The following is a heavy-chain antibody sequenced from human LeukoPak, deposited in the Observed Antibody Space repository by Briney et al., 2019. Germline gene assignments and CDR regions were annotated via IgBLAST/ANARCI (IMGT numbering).Heavy chain of an antibody. CDR3: ATSVDSSGLPFDY. V-gene: IGHV7-4-1*02. Sequence: ASVKVSCKASGYTFTNYGMNWVRQAPGQGLEWMGWINTDTGNPTYAQGFTGRFVFSLDTSVATSYLQINSLKAEDTAVYYCATSVDSSGLPFDYWGQGTLVTVSS. D-gene: IGHD3-22*01. CDR2: INTDTGNP. J-gene: IGHJ4*02. CDR1: GYTFTNYG.